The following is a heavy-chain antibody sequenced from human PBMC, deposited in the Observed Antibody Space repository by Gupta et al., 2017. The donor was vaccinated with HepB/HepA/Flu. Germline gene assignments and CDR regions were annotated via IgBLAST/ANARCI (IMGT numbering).Heavy chain of an antibody. Sequence: EVQVLESGGGLVEPGGSLRLSCTASGFTVNTYAMNWLRHAPGKGLEYVSAISGTGGSTYYADSVKGRFTISRDNSKNTLYLQMNSLRAEDTAVYYCAKDNDFWSGPYYYRDVWGRGTTVTVSS. CDR3: AKDNDFWSGPYYYRDV. D-gene: IGHD3-3*01. CDR1: GFTVNTYA. CDR2: ISGTGGST. V-gene: IGHV3-23*01. J-gene: IGHJ6*03.